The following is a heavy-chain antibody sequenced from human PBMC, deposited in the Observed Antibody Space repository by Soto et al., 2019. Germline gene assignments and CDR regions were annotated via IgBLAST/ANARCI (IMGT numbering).Heavy chain of an antibody. V-gene: IGHV5-51*01. CDR1: EYSFTSYW. Sequence: GESLKISCKGSEYSFTSYWIGWVRQMPGKGLEWMGIIYPGDSDTRYSPSFQGQVTISADKSISTAYLQWSSLRASDTAMYYCSRHGTTVTTVDYYDGMDVWGQGTTVTVSS. J-gene: IGHJ6*02. CDR3: SRHGTTVTTVDYYDGMDV. CDR2: IYPGDSDT. D-gene: IGHD4-17*01.